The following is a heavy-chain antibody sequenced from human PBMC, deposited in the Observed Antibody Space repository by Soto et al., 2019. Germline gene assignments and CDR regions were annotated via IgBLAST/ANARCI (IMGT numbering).Heavy chain of an antibody. CDR3: ARGTYYFDRSGYYYGAPDAFDI. Sequence: QVQLQESGPGLVKPSQTLSLTCTVSGGSISSADYHWSWIRQPPGMGLEWMGYIYFSGSTYYNPAPQSRVTISVDPSKNQFSLKLSSVTAADTAVYYCARGTYYFDRSGYYYGAPDAFDIWGQGTVVIVSS. D-gene: IGHD3-22*01. CDR2: IYFSGST. J-gene: IGHJ3*02. CDR1: GGSISSADYH. V-gene: IGHV4-30-4*01.